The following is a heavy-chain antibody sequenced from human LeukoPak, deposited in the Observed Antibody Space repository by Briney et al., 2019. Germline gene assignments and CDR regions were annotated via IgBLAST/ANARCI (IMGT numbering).Heavy chain of an antibody. CDR2: ISYDGSNK. D-gene: IGHD3-10*01. CDR1: GFTFSSFW. Sequence: PGGSLRLSCAASGFTFSSFWMGWVRQAPGKGLEWVAVISYDGSNKYYADSVKGRFTISRDNSKNTLYLQMNSLRAEDTAVYYCAREMLFLDQITMVRGVITYNWFDPWGQGTLVTVSS. V-gene: IGHV3-30*03. J-gene: IGHJ5*02. CDR3: AREMLFLDQITMVRGVITYNWFDP.